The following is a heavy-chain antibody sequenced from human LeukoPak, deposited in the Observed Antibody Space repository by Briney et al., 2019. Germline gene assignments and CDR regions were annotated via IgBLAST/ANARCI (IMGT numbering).Heavy chain of an antibody. CDR2: FDPEDGET. Sequence: ASVKVSCKVSGYTLTELSMHWVRQAPGKGLEWMGGFDPEDGETIYAQKFQGRVTMTEDTSTDTAYMELSSLRSEDTAVYYCATAGGSSWYNNYYYYMDVWGKGTTVTVSS. V-gene: IGHV1-24*01. D-gene: IGHD6-13*01. CDR1: GYTLTELS. CDR3: ATAGGSSWYNNYYYYMDV. J-gene: IGHJ6*03.